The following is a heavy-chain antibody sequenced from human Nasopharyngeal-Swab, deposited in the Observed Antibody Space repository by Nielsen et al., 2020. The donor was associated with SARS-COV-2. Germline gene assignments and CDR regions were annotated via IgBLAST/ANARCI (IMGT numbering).Heavy chain of an antibody. D-gene: IGHD5-12*01. V-gene: IGHV4-31*02. CDR2: IYYSGST. Sequence: WIRQPPGKGLEWIGYIYYSGSTYYNPSLKSRVTISVDTSKNQFSLKLSSVTAADTAVYYCASSAVVANINGWFDPWGQGTLVT. J-gene: IGHJ5*02. CDR3: ASSAVVANINGWFDP.